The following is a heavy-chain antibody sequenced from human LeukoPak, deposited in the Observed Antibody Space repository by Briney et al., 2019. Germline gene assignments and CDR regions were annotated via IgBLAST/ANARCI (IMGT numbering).Heavy chain of an antibody. CDR3: ARGIAARLIPNWFDP. CDR1: GGSISSYY. Sequence: SETLSLTCTVSGGSISSYYWSWIRQPPGKGLEWIGYIYYSGSTNYNPSLKSRVTISVDTSKNQFSLKLSSVTAADTAVYYCARGIAARLIPNWFDPWGQGTLVTVSS. J-gene: IGHJ5*02. CDR2: IYYSGST. D-gene: IGHD6-6*01. V-gene: IGHV4-59*01.